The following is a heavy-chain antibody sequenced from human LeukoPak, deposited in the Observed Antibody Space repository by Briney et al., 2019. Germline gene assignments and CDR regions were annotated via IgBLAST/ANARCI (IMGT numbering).Heavy chain of an antibody. CDR3: ARGRRDWDAFDI. V-gene: IGHV4-59*01. CDR1: GGSISSYY. CDR2: IYYSGTT. J-gene: IGHJ3*02. Sequence: PSETLSLTCTVSGGSISSYYWSWIRQPPGKGLEWIGYIYYSGTTNYNPSLKSRVTISVDTSKNQFSLKLSSVTAADTAVYYCARGRRDWDAFDIWGQGTMVTVSS. D-gene: IGHD3/OR15-3a*01.